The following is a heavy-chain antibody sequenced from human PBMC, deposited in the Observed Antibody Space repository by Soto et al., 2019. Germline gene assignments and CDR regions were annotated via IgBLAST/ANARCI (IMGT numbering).Heavy chain of an antibody. Sequence: QVQLQESGPGLVKPSETLSLTCTVSGGSLSSYYWSWIRQPAGKGLEWVGRIFSSGSTNYNPSLKSRVTMSVDSSKKQFSLKLRSVTAADTVVYYCARDPLTRFDYWGQGTLVTVSS. J-gene: IGHJ4*02. CDR2: IFSSGST. CDR3: ARDPLTRFDY. D-gene: IGHD3-16*02. CDR1: GGSLSSYY. V-gene: IGHV4-4*07.